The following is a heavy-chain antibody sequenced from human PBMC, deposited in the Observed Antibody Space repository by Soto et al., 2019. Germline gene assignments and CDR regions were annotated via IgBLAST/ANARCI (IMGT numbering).Heavy chain of an antibody. V-gene: IGHV3-21*01. Sequence: GGSLRLSCAASGFTFSSYSMNWVRQAPGKGLEWVSSISSSSSYIYYADSVKGRFTISRDNAKNSLYLQMNSLRAEDTAVYYCARDHDGHYGMDAWGQGTTVTVSS. CDR3: ARDHDGHYGMDA. CDR2: ISSSSSYI. J-gene: IGHJ6*02. CDR1: GFTFSSYS.